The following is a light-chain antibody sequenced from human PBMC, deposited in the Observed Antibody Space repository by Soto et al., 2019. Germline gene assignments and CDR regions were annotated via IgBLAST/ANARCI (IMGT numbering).Light chain of an antibody. CDR3: QQYGSSPPIT. V-gene: IGKV3-20*01. CDR2: GAS. J-gene: IGKJ5*01. CDR1: QSVSSSY. Sequence: EIVLTQPPGTLSLSPGERATLSCRASQSVSSSYLTWYQQKPGQAPRLLIYGASSRATGIPDRFSGSGSGTDFTLTISRLEPEDFAVYYCQQYGSSPPITFGQRTRLEIK.